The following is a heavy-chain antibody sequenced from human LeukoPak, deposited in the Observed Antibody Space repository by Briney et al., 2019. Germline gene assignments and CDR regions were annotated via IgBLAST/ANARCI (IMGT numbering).Heavy chain of an antibody. CDR2: INPNSGGT. CDR3: ARISQQLVPPYFDY. D-gene: IGHD6-13*01. J-gene: IGHJ4*02. Sequence: GASVKVSCKASGYTFTGYYMHWVRQAPGQGLEWMGRINPNSGGTNYAQKFQGRVTMTRDTSISTAYMELSRLRSDDTAVYYCARISQQLVPPYFDYWGQGTLVTVS. V-gene: IGHV1-2*06. CDR1: GYTFTGYY.